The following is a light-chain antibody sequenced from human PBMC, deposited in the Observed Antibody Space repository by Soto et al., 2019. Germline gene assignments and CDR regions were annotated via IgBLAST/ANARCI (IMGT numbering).Light chain of an antibody. CDR3: QKYNSAPRA. CDR1: QGISNY. V-gene: IGKV1-27*01. J-gene: IGKJ1*01. Sequence: DIQMTQSPSSLSASVGDRVTITCRASQGISNYLAWYQQKPGKVPKLLIYAASTLQSVVPSRFSGSGSGTDFTLTISSLQSEDVATYYCQKYNSAPRAIGQGAKPEIK. CDR2: AAS.